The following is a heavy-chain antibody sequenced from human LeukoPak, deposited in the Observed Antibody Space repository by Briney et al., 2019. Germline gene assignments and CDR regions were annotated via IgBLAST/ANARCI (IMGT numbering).Heavy chain of an antibody. CDR3: ARAYADSGDYEAY. V-gene: IGHV3-23*01. CDR2: IGGSGSRR. CDR1: GFTFSSYA. Sequence: GGSLRPSYAASGFTFSSYAMSCVRQAPGKGLEWVSAIGGSGSRRYHADSVKGRFTISRDKSRNTLYLQMNSLRAEDTAVYYCARAYADSGDYEAYWGQGTLVTVSS. J-gene: IGHJ4*02. D-gene: IGHD4-17*01.